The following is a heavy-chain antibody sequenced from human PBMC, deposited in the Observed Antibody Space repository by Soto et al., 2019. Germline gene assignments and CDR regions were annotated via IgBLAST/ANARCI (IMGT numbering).Heavy chain of an antibody. D-gene: IGHD4-17*01. Sequence: QVQLVESGGGVVQPGRSLRLSCAASGFAFHGYDMHWVRQAPGKGLEWVAIIWYDGSNTYYGDSVKGRFTISRDNSKNTVYLQMNSLRVEDTAVYYCARDLKTRHCDYWGQGILVTVSS. V-gene: IGHV3-33*01. CDR1: GFAFHGYD. CDR3: ARDLKTRHCDY. J-gene: IGHJ4*02. CDR2: IWYDGSNT.